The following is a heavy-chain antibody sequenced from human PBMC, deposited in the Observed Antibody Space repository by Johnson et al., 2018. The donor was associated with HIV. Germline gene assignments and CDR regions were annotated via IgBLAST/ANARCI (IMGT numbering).Heavy chain of an antibody. V-gene: IGHV3-66*01. J-gene: IGHJ3*02. CDR1: GFTFSSYA. CDR3: ARDGYSSSSFGAFDI. CDR2: IYSGGST. Sequence: VQLVESGGGVVQPGRSLRLSCAASGFTFSSYAMHWVRQAPGKGLEWVAVIYSGGSTYYADSVKGRFTISRDNSKNTLYLQMNSLRAEDTAVYYCARDGYSSSSFGAFDIWGQGTMVTVSS. D-gene: IGHD6-6*01.